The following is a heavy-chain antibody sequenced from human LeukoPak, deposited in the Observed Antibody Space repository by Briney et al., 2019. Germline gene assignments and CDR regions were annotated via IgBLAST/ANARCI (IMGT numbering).Heavy chain of an antibody. CDR1: GGSISSYH. V-gene: IGHV4-59*01. D-gene: IGHD1-26*01. CDR3: ARGVRVGNFDY. J-gene: IGHJ4*02. Sequence: SETLSLTCTVSGGSISSYHWSWIRQPPGRGLEWIGYIYYSGSTNYNPSLKSRVTISLDTSKNQFSLKLSSVTAADTAVYYCARGVRVGNFDYWGQGILVTVSS. CDR2: IYYSGST.